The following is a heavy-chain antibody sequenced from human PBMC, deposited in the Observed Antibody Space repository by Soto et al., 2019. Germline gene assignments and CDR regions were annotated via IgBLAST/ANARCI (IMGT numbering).Heavy chain of an antibody. Sequence: EVQLVESGGGLVQPGGSLRLSCAVSGFTFSSFWMHWVHQAPGEGLVWVSRINTDGSSTSYADSVKGRFTISRDNAKNTLYLQMNSLRVEDTAMYYCATRGVDTFGLSYWGQGTLVTVSS. J-gene: IGHJ4*02. CDR1: GFTFSSFW. D-gene: IGHD3-10*01. V-gene: IGHV3-74*01. CDR2: INTDGSST. CDR3: ATRGVDTFGLSY.